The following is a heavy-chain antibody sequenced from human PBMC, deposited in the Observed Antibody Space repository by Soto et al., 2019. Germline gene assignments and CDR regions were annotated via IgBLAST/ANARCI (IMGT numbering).Heavy chain of an antibody. CDR2: IIPILGIA. CDR3: ARGTADSSGWLDY. Sequence: QVQLVQSGAEVKKPGSSVKVSCKASGGTFSSYTISWVRQAPGQGLEWMGRIIPILGIANYAQKFQGRVTITADKSTSTAYMELSSLRSEDTAVYYCARGTADSSGWLDYWGQGTLVTVSS. J-gene: IGHJ4*02. D-gene: IGHD6-19*01. CDR1: GGTFSSYT. V-gene: IGHV1-69*02.